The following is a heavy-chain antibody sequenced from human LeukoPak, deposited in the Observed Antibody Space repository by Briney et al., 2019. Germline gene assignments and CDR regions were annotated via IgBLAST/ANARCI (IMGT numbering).Heavy chain of an antibody. V-gene: IGHV4-34*01. J-gene: IGHJ3*02. CDR1: GGSFSGYY. D-gene: IGHD3-9*01. CDR3: ARGNDYDILTGQHDAFDI. CDR2: IYHSGST. Sequence: SETLSLTCAVYGGSFSGYYWSWVRQPPGKGLEWIGEIYHSGSTNYNPSLKSRVTISVDKSKNQFSLKLSSVTAADTAVYYCARGNDYDILTGQHDAFDIWGQGTMVTVSS.